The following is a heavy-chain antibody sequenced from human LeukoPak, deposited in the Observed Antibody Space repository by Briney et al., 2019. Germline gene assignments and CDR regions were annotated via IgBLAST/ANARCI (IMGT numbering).Heavy chain of an antibody. J-gene: IGHJ4*02. D-gene: IGHD3-22*01. CDR2: ISAYNGNT. CDR3: ARDPSDGSGYYYVGVDY. Sequence: ASVKVSCKASGYTFTSYGISWVRQAPGRGLEWMGWISAYNGNTNYAQKLQGRVTMTTDTSTSTAYMELRSLRSDDTAVYYCARDPSDGSGYYYVGVDYWGQGTLVTVSS. V-gene: IGHV1-18*01. CDR1: GYTFTSYG.